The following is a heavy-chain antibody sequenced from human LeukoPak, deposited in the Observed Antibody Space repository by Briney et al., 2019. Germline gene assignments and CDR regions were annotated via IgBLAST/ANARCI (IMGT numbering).Heavy chain of an antibody. D-gene: IGHD5-18*01. CDR1: GGSISSYY. Sequence: SETLSLTCTVSGGSISSYYWSWIRRPPGKGLEWIGYIYYSGSTNYNPSLKSRVTISVDTSKNQFSLKLSSVAAADTAVYYCARGGYSYGQSFFDYWGQGTLVTVSS. CDR2: IYYSGST. V-gene: IGHV4-59*01. CDR3: ARGGYSYGQSFFDY. J-gene: IGHJ4*02.